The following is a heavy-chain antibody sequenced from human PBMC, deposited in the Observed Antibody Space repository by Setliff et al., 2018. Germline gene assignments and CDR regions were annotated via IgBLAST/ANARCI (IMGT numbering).Heavy chain of an antibody. CDR1: EYTFSDYW. D-gene: IGHD6-19*01. CDR3: ARHFGFSAGWYADY. V-gene: IGHV5-51*01. CDR2: VYCGDSDT. J-gene: IGHJ4*02. Sequence: PGESLKISCKASEYTFSDYWIGWVRQMPGKGLEWMGVVYCGDSDTRYSPSFQGQVTMSADRSIRSAYLQWSSLKASDTAMYYCARHFGFSAGWYADYWGQGTLVTVSS.